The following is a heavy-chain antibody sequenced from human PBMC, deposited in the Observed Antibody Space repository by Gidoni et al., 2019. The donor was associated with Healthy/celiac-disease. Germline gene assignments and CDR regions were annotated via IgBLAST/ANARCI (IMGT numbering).Heavy chain of an antibody. CDR3: AGLLRVGHWYFDL. J-gene: IGHJ2*01. V-gene: IGHV4-31*03. CDR2: IYYSGST. Sequence: QVQLQESGPGLVKPSQTLSLTCTVSGGSISRGGYYWSWIRQHPEKGLEWIGYIYYSGSTYYNPSLKSRVTISVDTSKNQFSLKLSSVTAADTAVYYCAGLLRVGHWYFDLWGRGTLVTVSS. CDR1: GGSISRGGYY. D-gene: IGHD3-9*01.